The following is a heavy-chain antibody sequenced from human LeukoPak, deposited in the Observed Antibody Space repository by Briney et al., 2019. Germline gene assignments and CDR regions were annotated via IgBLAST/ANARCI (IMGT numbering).Heavy chain of an antibody. Sequence: PGGSLRLSCAASGFTVSSNYMSWVRQAPGKGLEWVSVIYSGGSTYYADSVRGRFTISRHNSKNTLYLQMNSLRAEDTAVYYCASSTSSGSYFGTDYWGQGTLVTVSS. CDR2: IYSGGST. D-gene: IGHD3-10*01. V-gene: IGHV3-53*04. CDR3: ASSTSSGSYFGTDY. J-gene: IGHJ4*02. CDR1: GFTVSSNY.